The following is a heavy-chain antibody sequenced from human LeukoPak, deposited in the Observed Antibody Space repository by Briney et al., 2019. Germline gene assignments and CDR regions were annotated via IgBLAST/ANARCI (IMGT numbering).Heavy chain of an antibody. CDR1: GFPFSSYG. CDR2: FREEGSNK. D-gene: IGHD6-13*01. CDR3: AKNAGRDSSSWYRYYYMDV. J-gene: IGHJ6*03. V-gene: IGHV3-33*06. Sequence: GSLRPSFAALGFPFSSYGMDWVRQAPGKGLGWVAVFREEGSNKYYADSVKGRFTISRDNSKNTLYLQMNSLRAEDTAVYYCAKNAGRDSSSWYRYYYMDVWGKGTTVTVSS.